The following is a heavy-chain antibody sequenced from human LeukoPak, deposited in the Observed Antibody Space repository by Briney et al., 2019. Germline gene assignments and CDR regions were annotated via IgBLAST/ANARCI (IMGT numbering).Heavy chain of an antibody. CDR3: GRANTAVEVDKGLDC. J-gene: IGHJ4*02. V-gene: IGHV1-3*01. CDR2: INAGKVNT. D-gene: IGHD5-12*01. Sequence: ASLKVPWKASGKPFTIHNTHWGGQAPGQRLEWMGRINAGKVNTEYQQNFQGRGLITRATSARPPYPELGTLRSEDTPVYYCGRANTAVEVDKGLDCWGEGNLVSVSS. CDR1: GKPFTIHN.